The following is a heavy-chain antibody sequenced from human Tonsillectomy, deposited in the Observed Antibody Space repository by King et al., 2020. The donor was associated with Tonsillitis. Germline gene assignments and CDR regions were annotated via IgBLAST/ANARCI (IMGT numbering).Heavy chain of an antibody. Sequence: VQLVESGGGLVQPGGSLRLSCAASGFTFSSYWMSWVRQAPGKGLEWVANIKQDGSEKYYVDSVKGRFTISRDNAKNSLYLQMNSLRAEDTAVYYCARGPVGYYYDSSGYYYFDYWGQGTLVTVSS. CDR1: GFTFSSYW. D-gene: IGHD3-22*01. CDR3: ARGPVGYYYDSSGYYYFDY. J-gene: IGHJ4*02. V-gene: IGHV3-7*01. CDR2: IKQDGSEK.